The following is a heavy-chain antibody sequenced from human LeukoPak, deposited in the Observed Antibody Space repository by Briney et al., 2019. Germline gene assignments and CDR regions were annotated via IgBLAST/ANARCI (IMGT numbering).Heavy chain of an antibody. D-gene: IGHD6-19*01. J-gene: IGHJ4*02. CDR3: ARDHGYGSDTYFDY. Sequence: PGGSLRLSCAASGFTFTYAWMNWVRQAPGKGLEWVGRIKSKTDGGTIDYAAPVKGRFTISRDDSKNTLYLQMNSLRAEDTAVYYCARDHGYGSDTYFDYWGQGTLVTVSS. CDR1: GFTFTYAW. V-gene: IGHV3-15*01. CDR2: IKSKTDGGTI.